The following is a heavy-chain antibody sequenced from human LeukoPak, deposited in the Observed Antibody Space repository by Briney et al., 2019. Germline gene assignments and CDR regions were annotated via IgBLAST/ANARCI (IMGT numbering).Heavy chain of an antibody. CDR2: ISLDGGNK. Sequence: GSLRLSFAASGFTFRSFGMHWVRQAPGKGLGGVAVISLDGGNKKYPDSVKGRFPISRDKSKNTLYLQMNGLRAEDTAVYYCAKSLSLDWLLSWYYWGQGTLVTVSS. CDR1: GFTFRSFG. D-gene: IGHD3-9*01. CDR3: AKSLSLDWLLSWYY. V-gene: IGHV3-30*18. J-gene: IGHJ4*02.